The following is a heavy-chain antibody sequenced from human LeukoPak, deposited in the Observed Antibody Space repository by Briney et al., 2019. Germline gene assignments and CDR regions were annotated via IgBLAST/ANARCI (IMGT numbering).Heavy chain of an antibody. Sequence: SETLSLTCTVSGGSISSYYWSWLRQPAGKGLEWIGRIYTSGTTNYNPSLKSRVTMSVDTSKNQFSLKMRSVTAADTAVYYCARANCDGSDYWGQGALVTVSS. CDR1: GGSISSYY. D-gene: IGHD2-15*01. CDR2: IYTSGTT. V-gene: IGHV4-4*07. J-gene: IGHJ4*02. CDR3: ARANCDGSDY.